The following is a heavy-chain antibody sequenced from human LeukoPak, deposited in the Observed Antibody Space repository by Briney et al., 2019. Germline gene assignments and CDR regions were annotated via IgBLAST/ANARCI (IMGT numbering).Heavy chain of an antibody. V-gene: IGHV3-11*01. Sequence: GGSLRLSYAASGFTFSDYYMSWIRQAPGKGLEWVSYISSSGSTIYYADSVKGRFTISRDTPKNTLYLQMNSLRVEDTAVHYCASWPVGWYGEDSWGQGTLVTVSS. CDR2: ISSSGSTI. J-gene: IGHJ4*02. CDR1: GFTFSDYY. CDR3: ASWPVGWYGEDS. D-gene: IGHD6-19*01.